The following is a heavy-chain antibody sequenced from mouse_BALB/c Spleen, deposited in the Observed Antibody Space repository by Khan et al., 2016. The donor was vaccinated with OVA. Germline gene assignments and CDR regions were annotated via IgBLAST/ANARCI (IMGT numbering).Heavy chain of an antibody. Sequence: QVQLQQSGPELKKPGETVKISCKASGYTFTNFGMNWVKQAPGEGLKWMGWINTYTGEPTYADDFKGRFAFSLETSASTAYLQINNLKNEDTATYFCTRAPYFSYVVVYWGQGTSVTVSS. D-gene: IGHD2-10*01. J-gene: IGHJ4*01. V-gene: IGHV9-3-1*01. CDR2: INTYTGEP. CDR3: TRAPYFSYVVVY. CDR1: GYTFTNFG.